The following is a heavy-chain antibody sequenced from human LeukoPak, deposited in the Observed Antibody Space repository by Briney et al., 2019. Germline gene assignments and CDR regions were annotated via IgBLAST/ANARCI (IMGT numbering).Heavy chain of an antibody. CDR3: TRPRGFYCYMDV. CDR2: IRSKANSYAT. J-gene: IGHJ6*03. V-gene: IGHV3-73*01. CDR1: GFTFSGPA. D-gene: IGHD3-10*01. Sequence: GGSLRLSCAASGFTFSGPAMHWVRQASGKGLEWVGRIRSKANSYATAYAASVKGRFTISRDDSKNTAYLQMNSLKTEDTAVYYCTRPRGFYCYMDVWGKGTTVTVSS.